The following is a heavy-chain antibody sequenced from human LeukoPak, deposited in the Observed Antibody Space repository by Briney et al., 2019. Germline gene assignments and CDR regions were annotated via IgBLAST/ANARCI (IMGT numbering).Heavy chain of an antibody. CDR3: TWVATIFTVDY. CDR2: IRNDRIT. Sequence: GESLRLSCVLSGLTFSDAWMSWVRQAPGKGLEWVGRIRNDRITDYAAPVQGRFSISRDNSKNTFYLQMNSLRTEDTGMYFCTWVATIFTVDYWGQGTLVTVSS. D-gene: IGHD5-12*01. J-gene: IGHJ4*02. CDR1: GLTFSDAW. V-gene: IGHV3-15*01.